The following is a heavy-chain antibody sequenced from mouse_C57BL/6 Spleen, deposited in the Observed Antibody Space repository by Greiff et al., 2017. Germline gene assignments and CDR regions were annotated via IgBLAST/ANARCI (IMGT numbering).Heavy chain of an antibody. D-gene: IGHD3-3*01. V-gene: IGHV1-80*01. CDR2: IYPGDGDP. Sequence: VQLQQSGAELVKPGASVKLSCKASGYAFTSYWMDWVKQRPGKGLEWIGQIYPGDGDPNYNGKFKGKATLTADKSSSTAYMQLSSLTSEDSAVYYCARDSGSRFDYWGQGTTLTVSS. CDR1: GYAFTSYW. CDR3: ARDSGSRFDY. J-gene: IGHJ2*01.